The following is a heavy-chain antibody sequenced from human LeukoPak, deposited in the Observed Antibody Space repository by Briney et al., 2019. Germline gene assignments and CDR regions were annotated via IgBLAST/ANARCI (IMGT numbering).Heavy chain of an antibody. J-gene: IGHJ4*02. CDR3: ARDRDYSDSSGYLDY. CDR2: ISGSGGST. V-gene: IGHV3-23*01. D-gene: IGHD3-22*01. CDR1: GVTFSSYA. Sequence: GGSLRLSCAASGVTFSSYAMSWVRQAPGKGLEWVSAISGSGGSTYYADSVKGRFTISRDNSKNTLYLQMNSLRAEDTAVYYCARDRDYSDSSGYLDYWGQGTLVTVSS.